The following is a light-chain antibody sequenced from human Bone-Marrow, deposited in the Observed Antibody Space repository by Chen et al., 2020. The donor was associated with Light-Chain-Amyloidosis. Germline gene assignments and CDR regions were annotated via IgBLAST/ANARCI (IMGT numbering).Light chain of an antibody. Sequence: QSALTQPASVSGSPGQSITISCTGTSSDIGGYNYVSWYQQNPDKAPKLMIYDVSNRPSGVSDRFSGSKSGYTASLTISGLQAEDEADYYCSSYTSSTTHVVFGGGTKLTVL. J-gene: IGLJ2*01. CDR3: SSYTSSTTHVV. CDR2: DVS. V-gene: IGLV2-14*03. CDR1: SSDIGGYNY.